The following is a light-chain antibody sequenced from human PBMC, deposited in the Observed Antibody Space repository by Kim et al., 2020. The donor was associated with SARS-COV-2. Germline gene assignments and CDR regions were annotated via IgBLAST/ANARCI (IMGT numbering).Light chain of an antibody. CDR1: QSVGTN. Sequence: EIVMTQSPATLSVSPGERATLSCRASQSVGTNLAWFQQKPGQAPRLLISRASTRATGIPATFSGSGSGTEFTLTISSLQSEDFAVYYCQQYNSWPLTFGGGTKVDIK. CDR3: QQYNSWPLT. J-gene: IGKJ4*01. V-gene: IGKV3-15*01. CDR2: RAS.